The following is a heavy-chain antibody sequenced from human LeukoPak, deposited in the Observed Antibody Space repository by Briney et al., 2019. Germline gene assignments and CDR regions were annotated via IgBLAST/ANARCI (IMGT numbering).Heavy chain of an antibody. CDR1: GFTFDAYA. J-gene: IGHJ4*02. Sequence: GGSLRLSCAVSGFTFDAYAMDWVRQAPGKGLEWVSLISWDGGSTYYADSVKGRFTVSRDNNKNSLYLQMSSLRAEDTALYYCAKDTAGMGYPDYWGQGTLVTVSS. CDR2: ISWDGGST. V-gene: IGHV3-43D*03. D-gene: IGHD6-13*01. CDR3: AKDTAGMGYPDY.